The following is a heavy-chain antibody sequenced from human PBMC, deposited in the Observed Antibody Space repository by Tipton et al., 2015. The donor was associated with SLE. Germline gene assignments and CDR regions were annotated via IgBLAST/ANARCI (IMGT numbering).Heavy chain of an antibody. Sequence: TLSLTCAVSSGSISSSDWWSWVRQPPGKGLEWIGDVNHSGSTDYHPSLKSRVTMSVDTSKNQFSLKLTSVTAADTALYYCARCTIFGVVRGSFDSWGQGTLVTVS. V-gene: IGHV4-4*02. CDR1: SGSISSSDW. D-gene: IGHD3-3*01. CDR2: VNHSGST. J-gene: IGHJ4*02. CDR3: ARCTIFGVVRGSFDS.